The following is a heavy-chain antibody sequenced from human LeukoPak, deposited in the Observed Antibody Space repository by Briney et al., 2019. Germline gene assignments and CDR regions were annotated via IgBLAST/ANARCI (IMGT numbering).Heavy chain of an antibody. CDR2: IDPSDSYT. CDR3: ARDSGYSYGPYDNWFDP. V-gene: IGHV5-10-1*01. CDR1: GYSFTIYW. J-gene: IGHJ5*02. Sequence: GESLKISCKGSGYSFTIYWISWVRQMPGKGLEWMGRIDPSDSYTNYSPSFQDHVTISADKSISTAYLPWSSLKASDTAMYYCARDSGYSYGPYDNWFDPWGQGTLVTVSS. D-gene: IGHD5-18*01.